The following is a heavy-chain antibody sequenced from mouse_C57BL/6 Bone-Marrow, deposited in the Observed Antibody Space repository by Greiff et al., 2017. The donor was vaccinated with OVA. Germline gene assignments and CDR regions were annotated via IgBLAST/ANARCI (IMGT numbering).Heavy chain of an antibody. CDR1: GFTFSSYA. CDR3: ARDRGLLPLDY. D-gene: IGHD2-3*01. J-gene: IGHJ2*01. CDR2: ISDGGSYT. Sequence: EVNVVESGGGLVKPGGSLKLSCAASGFTFSSYAMSWVRQTPEKRLEWVATISDGGSYTYYPDNVKGRFTISRDNAKNNLYLQMSHLKSEDTAMYYCARDRGLLPLDYWGQGTTLTVSS. V-gene: IGHV5-4*01.